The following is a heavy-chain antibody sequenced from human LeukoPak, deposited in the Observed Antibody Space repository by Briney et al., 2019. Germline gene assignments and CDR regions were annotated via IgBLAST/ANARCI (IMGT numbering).Heavy chain of an antibody. D-gene: IGHD6-13*01. V-gene: IGHV1-69*13. CDR2: IIPLFGRT. J-gene: IGHJ5*02. CDR3: TKGFQAAGTGWFDP. Sequence: SVKVSCKASGGTFSTYAINWVRQAPGQGLEWMGRIIPLFGRTNYAQKFHDRVTITADESTSTAYMILSSLRSEDTAIYYCTKGFQAAGTGWFDPWGQGTLVTVSS. CDR1: GGTFSTYA.